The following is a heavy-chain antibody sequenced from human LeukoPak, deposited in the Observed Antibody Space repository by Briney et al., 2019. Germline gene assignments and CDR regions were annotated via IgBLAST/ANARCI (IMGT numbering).Heavy chain of an antibody. D-gene: IGHD3-22*01. V-gene: IGHV4-38-2*02. CDR3: AREASPPEVVITN. Sequence: SETLSLTCTVSGYSISSGYYWGWIRQPPGKGLEWIGSIYHSGSTYYNPSLKSRVTISVDTSKNQFSLKLSSVTAADTAVYYCAREASPPEVVITNWGQGTLVTVSS. CDR2: IYHSGST. CDR1: GYSISSGYY. J-gene: IGHJ4*02.